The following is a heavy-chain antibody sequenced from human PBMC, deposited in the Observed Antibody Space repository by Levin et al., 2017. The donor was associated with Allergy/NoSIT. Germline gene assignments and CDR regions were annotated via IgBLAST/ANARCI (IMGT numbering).Heavy chain of an antibody. CDR3: ARWWWLPDAFDI. V-gene: IGHV4-34*01. J-gene: IGHJ3*02. Sequence: TSETLSLTCAVYSGSFSGYYWSWIRQPPGKGLEWIGEINHSGSTNYNPSLKSRVTISVDTSKNQFSLKLSSVTAADTAVYYCARWWWLPDAFDIWGQGTMVTVSS. CDR2: INHSGST. CDR1: SGSFSGYY. D-gene: IGHD2-15*01.